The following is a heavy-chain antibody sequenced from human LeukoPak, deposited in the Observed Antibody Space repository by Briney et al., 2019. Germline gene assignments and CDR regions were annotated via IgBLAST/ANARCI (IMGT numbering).Heavy chain of an antibody. D-gene: IGHD3-22*01. CDR2: IIPILGIA. J-gene: IGHJ6*02. CDR3: ARALIVVVGYYYYYGMDV. Sequence: GASVKVSCKASGGTFSSYAISWVRQAPGQGLEWMGRIIPILGIANYAQKFQGRVTITADKSASTAYMELSSLRSEDTAVYYCARALIVVVGYYYYYGMDVWGQGTTVTVSS. V-gene: IGHV1-69*04. CDR1: GGTFSSYA.